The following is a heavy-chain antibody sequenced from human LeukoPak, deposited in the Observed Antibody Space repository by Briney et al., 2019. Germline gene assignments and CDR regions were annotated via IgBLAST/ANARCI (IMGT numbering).Heavy chain of an antibody. D-gene: IGHD1-14*01. V-gene: IGHV4-39*01. Sequence: SETLSLTCTVSGGSISSSSYYWGWIRQPPGKGLEWIGSIYYSGSTYYNPSLKGRVTISVDTSKNQFSLKLSSVTAADTAVYYCARLGSYFDYWGQGTLVTVSS. J-gene: IGHJ4*02. CDR3: ARLGSYFDY. CDR1: GGSISSSSYY. CDR2: IYYSGST.